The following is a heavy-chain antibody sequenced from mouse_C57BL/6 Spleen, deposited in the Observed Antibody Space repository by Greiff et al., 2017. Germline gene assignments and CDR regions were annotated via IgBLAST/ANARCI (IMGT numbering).Heavy chain of an antibody. CDR2: ISSDSSTI. CDR1: GFTFSDYG. D-gene: IGHD2-5*01. J-gene: IGHJ4*01. V-gene: IGHV5-17*01. Sequence: EVMLVESGGGLVKPGGSLKLSCAASGFTFSDYGMHWVRQAPEKGLEWVAYISSDSSTIDYADAVKGRFTISRDNAKNTLFLQMTSLRSEDTAMYYCARTYSNSHAMDYWGQGTSVTVSS. CDR3: ARTYSNSHAMDY.